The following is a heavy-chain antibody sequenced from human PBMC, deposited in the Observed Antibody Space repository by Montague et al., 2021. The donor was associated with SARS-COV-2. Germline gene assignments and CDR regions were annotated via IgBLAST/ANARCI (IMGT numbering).Heavy chain of an antibody. CDR2: IYWDDDK. CDR3: TNNRGDSSSSLYYFDS. CDR1: GFSLTTGGVG. J-gene: IGHJ4*02. Sequence: PALVKPTQTLTLTCTFSGFSLTTGGVGVSWIRQPPGKALEWLALIYWDDDKRYNPSLKSRLTITKDASKNQVVLTMTNMDPVDTATYYCTNNRGDSSSSLYYFDSWGQGTLVTVSS. D-gene: IGHD6-13*01. V-gene: IGHV2-5*02.